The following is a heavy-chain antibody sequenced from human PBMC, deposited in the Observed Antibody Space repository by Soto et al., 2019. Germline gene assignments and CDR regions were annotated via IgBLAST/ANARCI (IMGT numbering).Heavy chain of an antibody. V-gene: IGHV3-23*01. J-gene: IGHJ4*02. D-gene: IGHD2-8*01. Sequence: EVQLLESGGGLVQPGGSLRLSCAASGFAFNSAAMAWVRQTPGKGLRWVSAITVAGGGTYYADSVKGRFAISRDHSTKTLYLRMNSLSAEDTAISFCAKWPPSPIMGVTSHWGQGTRVTFSS. CDR2: ITVAGGGT. CDR1: GFAFNSAA. CDR3: AKWPPSPIMGVTSH.